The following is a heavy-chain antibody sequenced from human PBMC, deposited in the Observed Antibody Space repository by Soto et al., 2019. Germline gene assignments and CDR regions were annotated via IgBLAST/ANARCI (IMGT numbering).Heavy chain of an antibody. V-gene: IGHV1-2*02. J-gene: IGHJ4*02. D-gene: IGHD6-19*01. CDR3: ASAAVTGTAGLDF. CDR2: INPNSGGT. Sequence: ASVKVSCEACGCTLSGFYMQWVGEAPGQGLEWMGWINPNSGGTKSAEKFQGRVTMTRDTSISTAYMELSRLTSDDTAVYYCASAAVTGTAGLDFWGQGTQVTVSS. CDR1: GCTLSGFY.